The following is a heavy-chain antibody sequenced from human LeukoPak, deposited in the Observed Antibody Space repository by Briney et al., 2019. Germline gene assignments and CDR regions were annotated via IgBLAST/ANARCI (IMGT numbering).Heavy chain of an antibody. Sequence: GASVKVSCKASGFTFSGHYIYWVRQAPGQGLEWMGYINPHSGGTSSPQKFQGRVTMTTDTSISAVYMELSSLTSDDTAMYYCVREGNELLSKNFDYWGQGSLVTVSS. D-gene: IGHD2-21*02. CDR2: INPHSGGT. CDR1: GFTFSGHY. V-gene: IGHV1-2*02. CDR3: VREGNELLSKNFDY. J-gene: IGHJ4*02.